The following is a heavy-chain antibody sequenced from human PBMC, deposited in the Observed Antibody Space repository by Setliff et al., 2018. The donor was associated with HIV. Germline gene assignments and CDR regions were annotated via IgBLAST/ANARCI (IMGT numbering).Heavy chain of an antibody. CDR2: ISPYNGNT. V-gene: IGHV1-18*04. CDR1: GYSFHSYG. Sequence: ASVKVSCKAAGYSFHSYGLSWVRLAPGQGLEWVGWISPYNGNTNYAQRFQGRLTMTTDTSTITAYMELRSLRSDDTAVYYCARVRERIGVTGTDDAFDIWGQGTAVTVS. J-gene: IGHJ3*02. CDR3: ARVRERIGVTGTDDAFDI. D-gene: IGHD3-3*01.